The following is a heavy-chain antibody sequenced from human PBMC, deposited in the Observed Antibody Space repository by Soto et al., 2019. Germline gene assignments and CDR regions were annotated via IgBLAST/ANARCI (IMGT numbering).Heavy chain of an antibody. Sequence: GGSLRLSCAASGFTFSSYGMHWVRQAPGKGLEWVAITRHDGSNTYYADSVRGRFTISRDNSKKTLYLQMDSLRAEDTAVYYCARDGVGATTFFGYFDYWGQGTLVTVS. CDR3: ARDGVGATTFFGYFDY. CDR2: TRHDGSNT. J-gene: IGHJ4*02. D-gene: IGHD1-26*01. V-gene: IGHV3-33*08. CDR1: GFTFSSYG.